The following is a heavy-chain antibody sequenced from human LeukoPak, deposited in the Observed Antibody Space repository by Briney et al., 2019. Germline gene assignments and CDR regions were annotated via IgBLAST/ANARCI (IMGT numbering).Heavy chain of an antibody. V-gene: IGHV1-8*01. CDR1: GYTFTSYG. J-gene: IGHJ6*03. CDR2: MNPNSGNT. CDR3: ARGLIVGRYYYYYYMDV. D-gene: IGHD3-22*01. Sequence: ASVKVSCKASGYTFTSYGINWVRQATGQGLEWMGWMNPNSGNTGYAQKFQGRVTMTRNTSISTAYMELSSLRSEDTAVYYCARGLIVGRYYYYYYMDVWGKGTTVTVSS.